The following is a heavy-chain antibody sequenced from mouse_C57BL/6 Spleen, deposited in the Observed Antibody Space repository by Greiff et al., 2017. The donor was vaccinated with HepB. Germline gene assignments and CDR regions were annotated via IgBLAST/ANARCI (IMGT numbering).Heavy chain of an antibody. J-gene: IGHJ4*01. Sequence: VQLVESGPGLVQPSQSLSITCTVSGFSLTSYGVHWVRQSPGKGLEWLGVIWSGGSTDYNAAFISRLSISKDNSKSQVFFKMNSLQADDTAIYYCARRTVVAPSYAMDYWGQGTSVTVSS. CDR1: GFSLTSYG. CDR3: ARRTVVAPSYAMDY. CDR2: IWSGGST. D-gene: IGHD1-1*01. V-gene: IGHV2-2*01.